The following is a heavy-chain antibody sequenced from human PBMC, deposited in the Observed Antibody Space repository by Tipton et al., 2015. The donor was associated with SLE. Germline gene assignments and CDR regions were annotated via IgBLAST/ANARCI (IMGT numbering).Heavy chain of an antibody. D-gene: IGHD4-11*01. CDR2: ILYNGVT. CDR3: ARYTVGTMEDP. V-gene: IGHV4-39*07. J-gene: IGHJ5*02. Sequence: TLSLTCTVSGASVGHSSYYWGWIRQPPGKGLEWIGSILYNGVTSYNPSLKSRITISLDTSKNQFSLKLTSMTAADTAVDYCARYTVGTMEDPWGQGILVTVSS. CDR1: GASVGHSSYY.